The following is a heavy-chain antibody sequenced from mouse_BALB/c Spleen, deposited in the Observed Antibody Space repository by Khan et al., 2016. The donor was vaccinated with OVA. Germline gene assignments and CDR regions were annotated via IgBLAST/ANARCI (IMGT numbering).Heavy chain of an antibody. J-gene: IGHJ2*01. CDR1: GYSFTGYF. CDR3: ARKNGSDFDY. CDR2: INPHIGET. D-gene: IGHD1-1*01. Sequence: EVQLQQSGPELVKPGASVKISCKASGYSFTGYFMNWVMQSHGKSLEWIGRINPHIGETFYNQKFKGKATLTVDESPSTAHMELRSLSSEDSAVYYCARKNGSDFDYWGQGTTLTVSS. V-gene: IGHV1-20*02.